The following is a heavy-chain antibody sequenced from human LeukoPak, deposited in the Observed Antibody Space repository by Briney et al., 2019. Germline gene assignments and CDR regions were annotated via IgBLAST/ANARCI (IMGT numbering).Heavy chain of an antibody. CDR1: GGSFSDYY. J-gene: IGHJ3*02. CDR3: ARYGLLGISEINGFDN. CDR2: INHSGST. Sequence: SETLSLTCAVYGGSFSDYYWTWIRQPPGKGLEWIGEINHSGSTNYNPSLKSRVTISVDTSKNQFSLKLSSVTAADTAVYYCARYGLLGISEINGFDNWGQGTMVTVSS. D-gene: IGHD2-15*01. V-gene: IGHV4-34*01.